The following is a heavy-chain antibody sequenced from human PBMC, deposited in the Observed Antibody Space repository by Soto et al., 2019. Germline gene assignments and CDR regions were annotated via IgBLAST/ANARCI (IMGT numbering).Heavy chain of an antibody. J-gene: IGHJ4*02. CDR2: TYYRSKWYN. CDR1: GDSVSSNSAA. Sequence: PSKTLSLTCAISGDSVSSNSAAWNWIRQSPSRGLEWLGRTYYRSKWYNDYAVSVKSRITINPDTSKNQFSLQLNSVTPEDTAVYYCARDSDYMYSSSWSNYFDYQGQVTMYTVSS. D-gene: IGHD6-13*01. V-gene: IGHV6-1*01. CDR3: ARDSDYMYSSSWSNYFDY.